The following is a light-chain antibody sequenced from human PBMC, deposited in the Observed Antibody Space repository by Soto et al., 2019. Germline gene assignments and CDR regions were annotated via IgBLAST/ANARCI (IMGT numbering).Light chain of an antibody. J-gene: IGKJ1*01. V-gene: IGKV3-20*01. CDR3: QQYGSSPRT. CDR1: QSVSSSY. CDR2: GAS. Sequence: EMVLTQSPGTLSLSTGERATLSCRGSQSVSSSYLAWYQQKPGQAPRLLIYGASSRATGIPDRFSGSGSGTDFTLTISRLEPEDFAVYYCQQYGSSPRTFGQGTKVDI.